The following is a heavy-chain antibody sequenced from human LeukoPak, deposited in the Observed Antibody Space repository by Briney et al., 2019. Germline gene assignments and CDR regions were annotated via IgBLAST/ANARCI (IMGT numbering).Heavy chain of an antibody. D-gene: IGHD6-19*01. Sequence: GGSLRLSCAAPGFTFSSYGMHWVRQAPGKGLEWVAFIRYDGSNKYYADSVKGRFTISRDNSKNTLYLQMNSLRAEDTAVYYCAISIAVAGGLDYWGQGTLVTVSS. CDR3: AISIAVAGGLDY. CDR1: GFTFSSYG. J-gene: IGHJ4*02. V-gene: IGHV3-30*02. CDR2: IRYDGSNK.